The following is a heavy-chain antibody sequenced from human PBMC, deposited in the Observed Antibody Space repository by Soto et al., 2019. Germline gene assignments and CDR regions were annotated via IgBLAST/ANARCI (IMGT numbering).Heavy chain of an antibody. V-gene: IGHV1-58*01. D-gene: IGHD3-22*01. CDR1: GFTFTSSA. CDR2: IVVGSGNT. CDR3: AADPKTYYYDSSGYSY. J-gene: IGHJ4*02. Sequence: GASVQVSCKASGFTFTSSAVQWVRQARGQRLEWIGWIVVGSGNTNYAQKFQERVTITRDMSTSTAYMELSSLRSEDTAVYYCAADPKTYYYDSSGYSYWGQGTLVTVSS.